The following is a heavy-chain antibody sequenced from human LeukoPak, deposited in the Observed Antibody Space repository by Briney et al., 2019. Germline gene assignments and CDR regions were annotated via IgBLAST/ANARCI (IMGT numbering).Heavy chain of an antibody. CDR3: ARDGWFGDHNWFDP. Sequence: PGESLRLSCAASGFTFSSYSMNWVRQAPGKGLEWISYISSASNTIYYADSVKGRFTISRDNAKNSVYLQMNSLRAEDTAMYYCARDGWFGDHNWFDPWGQGTLVTVSS. CDR2: ISSASNTI. V-gene: IGHV3-48*01. J-gene: IGHJ5*02. CDR1: GFTFSSYS. D-gene: IGHD3-10*01.